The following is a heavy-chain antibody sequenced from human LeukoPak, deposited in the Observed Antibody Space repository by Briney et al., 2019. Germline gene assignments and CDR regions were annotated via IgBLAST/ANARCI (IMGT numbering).Heavy chain of an antibody. J-gene: IGHJ3*02. CDR3: ARRPILAVSAWRALDI. V-gene: IGHV3-23*01. CDR1: GFTFSSCA. CDR2: MSGSSGST. Sequence: GGSLRLSCAASGFTFSSCAMSWVRQAPGKGLEWVSAMSGSSGSTYYADSVKGRFTISRDNSKNTLYLQMNSLRAEDTAVYYCARRPILAVSAWRALDIWGQGTMVTVSS. D-gene: IGHD3-3*01.